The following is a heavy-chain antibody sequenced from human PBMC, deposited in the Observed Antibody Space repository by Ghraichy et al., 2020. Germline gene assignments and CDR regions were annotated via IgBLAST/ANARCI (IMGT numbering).Heavy chain of an antibody. CDR3: ARRKSCDRSNCPLGDV. Sequence: GGSLRLSCAASGFTLSNYWMHWVRQAPGRGLVWVSRIHSDGYTTGYADSVKGRFTISRDEAKNTLYLQMDSLRAEDTAVYYCARRKSCDRSNCPLGDVWGQGTTVTVSS. CDR1: GFTLSNYW. J-gene: IGHJ6*02. V-gene: IGHV3-74*01. CDR2: IHSDGYTT. D-gene: IGHD1-1*01.